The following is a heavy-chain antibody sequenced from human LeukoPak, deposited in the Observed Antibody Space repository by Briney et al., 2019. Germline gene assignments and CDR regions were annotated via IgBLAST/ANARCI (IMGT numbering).Heavy chain of an antibody. V-gene: IGHV4-59*01. J-gene: IGHJ4*02. Sequence: PSETLSLTCTVSGGSIDSYYWSWIRQPPGKGLEWIGYIYYTGSTEYHPSCKSRVTISLDTSKNQFSLKLTSVTAADTAVYYCARVYQSAEYYFDYWGQGNLVSVSS. CDR3: ARVYQSAEYYFDY. CDR2: IYYTGST. CDR1: GGSIDSYY. D-gene: IGHD2-2*01.